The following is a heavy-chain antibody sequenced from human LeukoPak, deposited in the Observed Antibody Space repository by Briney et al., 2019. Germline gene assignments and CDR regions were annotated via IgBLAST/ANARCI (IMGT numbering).Heavy chain of an antibody. V-gene: IGHV4-34*01. CDR2: INHSGST. CDR1: GGSFSGYY. D-gene: IGHD2-2*01. J-gene: IGHJ6*02. CDR3: ASRPPDIVVVLAAKYGMDV. Sequence: SETLSLTCAVYGGSFSGYYWSWIRQPPGKGLEWIGEINHSGSTNYNPSLKSRVTISVDTSKNQFSLKLSSVTAADTAVYYCASRPPDIVVVLAAKYGMDVWGQGTTVTVSS.